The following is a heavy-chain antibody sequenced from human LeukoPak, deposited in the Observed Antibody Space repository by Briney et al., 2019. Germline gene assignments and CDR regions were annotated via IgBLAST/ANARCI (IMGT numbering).Heavy chain of an antibody. CDR1: GFSLSTRGVG. CDR2: IYWNDDK. D-gene: IGHD3-10*01. CDR3: AHRPVGIGWFGTFDY. J-gene: IGHJ4*02. V-gene: IGHV2-5*01. Sequence: SGPTPVKPTQTLTLTCTFSGFSLSTRGVGVGWIRQPPVKALEWLALIYWNDDKRYSPSLKSRLTITKDTSKNQVVLTMTNMDPVDTATYYCAHRPVGIGWFGTFDYWGQGTLVTVSS.